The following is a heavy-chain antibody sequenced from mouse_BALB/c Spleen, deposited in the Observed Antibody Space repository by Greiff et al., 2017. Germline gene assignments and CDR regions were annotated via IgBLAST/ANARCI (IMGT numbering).Heavy chain of an antibody. D-gene: IGHD3-3*01. CDR1: GFTFSSYT. J-gene: IGHJ2*01. V-gene: IGHV5-9*03. CDR2: ISSGGGNT. CDR3: ARYAGTRYFDY. Sequence: EVQGVESGGGLVKPGGSLKLSCAASGFTFSSYTMSWVRQTPEKRLEWVATISSGGGNTYYPDSVKGRFTISRDNAKNNLYLQMSSLRSEDTALYYCARYAGTRYFDYWGQGTTLTVSS.